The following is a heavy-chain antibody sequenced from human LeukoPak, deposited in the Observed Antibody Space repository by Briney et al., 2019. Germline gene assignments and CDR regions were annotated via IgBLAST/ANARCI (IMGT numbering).Heavy chain of an antibody. J-gene: IGHJ4*02. Sequence: ASVKVSCKASGYTFTGYYMHWVRQAPGQGLELVGWINPNSGGTNYAQKFQGRVTMTRDTSISTAYMELSRLRSDDTAVYYCARDPTGNYYNSSGPPVWGQGTPVTVSS. CDR3: ARDPTGNYYNSSGPPV. V-gene: IGHV1-2*02. D-gene: IGHD3-22*01. CDR1: GYTFTGYY. CDR2: INPNSGGT.